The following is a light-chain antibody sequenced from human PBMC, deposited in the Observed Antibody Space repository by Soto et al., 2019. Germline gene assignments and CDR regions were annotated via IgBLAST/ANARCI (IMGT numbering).Light chain of an antibody. CDR1: EIFTSN. CDR3: QQYGSSPSWT. Sequence: EIVMTQSPATLSVSPGESVTLSCRASEIFTSNLAWYQQRPGQAPRLLIYGVSTRDTGVPARFSGSGSGTDFTLTTSRLEPEDFAVYYCQQYGSSPSWTFGQGTKV. V-gene: IGKV3-20*01. J-gene: IGKJ1*01. CDR2: GVS.